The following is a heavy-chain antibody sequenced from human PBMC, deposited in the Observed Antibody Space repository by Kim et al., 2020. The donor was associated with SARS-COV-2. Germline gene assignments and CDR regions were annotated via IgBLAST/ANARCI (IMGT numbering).Heavy chain of an antibody. V-gene: IGHV5-10-1*01. CDR2: IDPSDSYT. CDR3: ARGDAVVTTPDYFDY. Sequence: GESLKISCKGSGYSFTSYWISWVRQMPGKGLEWMGRIDPSDSYTNYSPSFQGHVTISADKSISTAYLQWSSLKASDTAMYYCARGDAVVTTPDYFDYWGQGTLVTVSS. CDR1: GYSFTSYW. J-gene: IGHJ4*02. D-gene: IGHD4-17*01.